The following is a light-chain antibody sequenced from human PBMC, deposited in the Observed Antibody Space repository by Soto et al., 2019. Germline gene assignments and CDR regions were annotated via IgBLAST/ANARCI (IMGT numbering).Light chain of an antibody. CDR3: QQYYNWYT. J-gene: IGKJ2*01. Sequence: ETVMTQSPATLSVSPGERATLSCRASQSVGTKLAWYQHKPGQAPRLLIYDASTRATGIPARFSGSGSGTEFTLTISNLQSEDFVVYFCQQYYNWYTYGQGTKLEIK. CDR1: QSVGTK. V-gene: IGKV3-15*01. CDR2: DAS.